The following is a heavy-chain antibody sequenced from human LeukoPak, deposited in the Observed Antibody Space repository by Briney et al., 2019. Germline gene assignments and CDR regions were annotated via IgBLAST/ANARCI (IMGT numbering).Heavy chain of an antibody. CDR1: GGSFSDYY. D-gene: IGHD3-10*01. J-gene: IGHJ6*02. V-gene: IGHV4-34*01. Sequence: SETLSLTCAVYGGSFSDYYWTWIRQSPGKGLGWIGEINHSGATDYNPSLKSRVTKSVDTSKNQFSLEVRSATAADTAVYYCARRVRGVIISFYYYNGMDVWGQGTTVTVSS. CDR2: INHSGAT. CDR3: ARRVRGVIISFYYYNGMDV.